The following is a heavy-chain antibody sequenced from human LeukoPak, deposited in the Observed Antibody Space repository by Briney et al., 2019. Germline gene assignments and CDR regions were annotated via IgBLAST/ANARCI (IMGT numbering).Heavy chain of an antibody. J-gene: IGHJ3*01. D-gene: IGHD3-16*01. CDR2: IADAGT. Sequence: GGSLRLSRAASGFTFNKFAMTWVRQAPGKGLEWVSTIADAGTYYADSVKGRFTISRDNSNNMLYLQLNSLRADDTAMYYCAKNLGPFDVRGEGTMVTVSS. V-gene: IGHV3-23*01. CDR3: AKNLGPFDV. CDR1: GFTFNKFA.